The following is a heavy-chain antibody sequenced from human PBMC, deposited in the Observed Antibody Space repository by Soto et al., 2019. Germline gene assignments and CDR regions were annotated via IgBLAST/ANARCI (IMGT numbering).Heavy chain of an antibody. CDR1: GFTFSSYA. V-gene: IGHV3-23*01. J-gene: IGHJ4*02. CDR2: ISGSGGST. D-gene: IGHD5-12*01. CDR3: AKDSLHYVFPERWLHDY. Sequence: QTGGSLRLSCAASGFTFSSYAMSWVRQAPGKGLEWVSAISGSGGSTYYADSVKGRFTISRDNSKNTLYLQMNSLRAEDTAVYYCAKDSLHYVFPERWLHDYWGQGTLVTVSS.